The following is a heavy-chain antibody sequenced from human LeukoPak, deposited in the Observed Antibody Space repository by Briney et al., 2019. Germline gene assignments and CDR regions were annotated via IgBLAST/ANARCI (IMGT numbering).Heavy chain of an antibody. CDR2: IYYSGST. J-gene: IGHJ5*02. CDR1: GGSISSYY. D-gene: IGHD1-26*01. Sequence: SETLSLTCTVSGGSISSYYWSWIRQPPGKGLEWFGYIYYSGSTNYNPSLKSRVTISIDTSKNQFSLKLSSVTAADTAVYYCARGPRLWSGSYCWFDPWGQGTLVTVSS. CDR3: ARGPRLWSGSYCWFDP. V-gene: IGHV4-59*12.